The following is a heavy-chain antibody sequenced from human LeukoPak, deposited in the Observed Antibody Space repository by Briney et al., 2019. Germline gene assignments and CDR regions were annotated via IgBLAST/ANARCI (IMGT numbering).Heavy chain of an antibody. V-gene: IGHV3-23*01. J-gene: IGHJ6*03. Sequence: GGSLRLSGAASGFTFSSYAMSWFGQAPGKGLEWVSAISGSGGSTYYADSVKGRFTISRDNSKNTLYLQMNSLRAEDTAVYYCAKAGTTGTTAHYYMDVWGKGTTVTVSS. CDR2: ISGSGGST. CDR3: AKAGTTGTTAHYYMDV. CDR1: GFTFSSYA. D-gene: IGHD1-1*01.